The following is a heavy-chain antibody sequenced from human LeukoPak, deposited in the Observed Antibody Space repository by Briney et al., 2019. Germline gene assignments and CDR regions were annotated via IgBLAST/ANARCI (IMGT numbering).Heavy chain of an antibody. Sequence: KPGGSLRLSCVASGFTFSDYYMSWIRPAPGKGLEWVSYISTSGSSIYDADSVRGRFTISRDNAKNSLYLEMNSLRAEDTAVYYCARAVIGTGEFDYWGQGILVTVSS. CDR1: GFTFSDYY. J-gene: IGHJ4*02. CDR3: ARAVIGTGEFDY. V-gene: IGHV3-11*04. D-gene: IGHD4-11*01. CDR2: ISTSGSSI.